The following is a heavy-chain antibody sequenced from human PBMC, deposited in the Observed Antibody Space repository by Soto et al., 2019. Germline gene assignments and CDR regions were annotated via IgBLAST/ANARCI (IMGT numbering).Heavy chain of an antibody. Sequence: PVGSLRVSCAASGFTFSSYWMSWVRQAPGKGLEWVANIKQDGSEKYYVDSVKGRFTISRDNAKNSLYLKMNSLRAEDTAVYYCARIGSGWYDAFDIWGQGTMVTVSS. CDR2: IKQDGSEK. CDR3: ARIGSGWYDAFDI. D-gene: IGHD6-19*01. V-gene: IGHV3-7*03. CDR1: GFTFSSYW. J-gene: IGHJ3*02.